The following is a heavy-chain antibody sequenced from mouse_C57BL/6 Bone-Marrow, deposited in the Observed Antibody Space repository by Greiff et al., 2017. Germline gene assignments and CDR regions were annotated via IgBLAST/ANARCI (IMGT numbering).Heavy chain of an antibody. Sequence: VMLVESGPGLVAPSQSLSITCPVSGFSLTSYGVDWVRQSPGKGLEWLGVIWGVGSTYYTSALKSRLSISTDNYKSQVFLKVNSLQTDDTAMYYCASPYYYGTPFAYWGQGNLVTGSA. CDR3: ASPYYYGTPFAY. CDR1: GFSLTSYG. V-gene: IGHV2-6*01. D-gene: IGHD1-1*01. CDR2: IWGVGST. J-gene: IGHJ3*01.